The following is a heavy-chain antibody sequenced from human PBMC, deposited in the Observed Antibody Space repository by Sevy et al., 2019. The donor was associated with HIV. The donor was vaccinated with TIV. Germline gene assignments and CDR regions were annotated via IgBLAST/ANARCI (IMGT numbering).Heavy chain of an antibody. D-gene: IGHD1-26*01. CDR1: GFTFSSYS. CDR3: AREGVYSRSYYGAFDI. V-gene: IGHV3-48*02. CDR2: ISSSSSTI. J-gene: IGHJ3*02. Sequence: GGSLRLSCAASGFTFSSYSMNWVRQAPGKGLEWVSYISSSSSTIYYADSVKGRFTISRDNAKNSLYLQMNSLRDEDTAVYYCAREGVYSRSYYGAFDIWGQGTMVIVSS.